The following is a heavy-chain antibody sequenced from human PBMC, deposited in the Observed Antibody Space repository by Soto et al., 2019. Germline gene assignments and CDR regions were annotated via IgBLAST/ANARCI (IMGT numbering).Heavy chain of an antibody. CDR1: GGSFSGYY. V-gene: IGHV4-34*01. CDR3: SRGDYYGSGRSEH. J-gene: IGHJ1*01. CDR2: INHSGST. D-gene: IGHD3-10*01. Sequence: QVQLQQWGAGLLKPSETLSLTCAVYGGSFSGYYWSWIRQPPGKGLEWIGEINHSGSTNYNPSLKSRVTISVDTYKNQFSLKRSSVTAAETAVYYCSRGDYYGSGRSEHWGQGTLVTVSS.